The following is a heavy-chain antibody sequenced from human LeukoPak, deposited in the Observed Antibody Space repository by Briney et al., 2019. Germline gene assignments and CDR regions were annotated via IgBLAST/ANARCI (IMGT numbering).Heavy chain of an antibody. J-gene: IGHJ4*02. CDR1: GYTFTTYG. CDR2: ISAYNGNT. Sequence: ASVKVSCKASGYTFTTYGITWVRQAPGQGLEWMGWISAYNGNTNYAQKVQGRVTMTTDTSTSTAYMEPRSLRSDDTAVYYCARALVDGYKELGYWGQGTLVTVSS. D-gene: IGHD5-24*01. CDR3: ARALVDGYKELGY. V-gene: IGHV1-18*01.